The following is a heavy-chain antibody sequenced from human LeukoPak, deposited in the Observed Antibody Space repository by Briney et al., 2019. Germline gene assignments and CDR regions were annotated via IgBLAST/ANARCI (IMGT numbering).Heavy chain of an antibody. V-gene: IGHV1-69*01. CDR1: GGTFSSYA. CDR3: ARVDCSGGSCSYYFDY. J-gene: IGHJ4*02. CDR2: IIPIFGTA. D-gene: IGHD2-15*01. Sequence: SVKVSCKASGGTFSSYAISWVRQAPGQGLEWMGGIIPIFGTANYAQKFQGRVTITADESTSTAYMELSSLRSEDTAVYYCARVDCSGGSCSYYFDYWGQGTLVTVSS.